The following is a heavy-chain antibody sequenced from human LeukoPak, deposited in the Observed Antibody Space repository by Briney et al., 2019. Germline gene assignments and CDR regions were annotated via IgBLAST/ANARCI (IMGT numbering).Heavy chain of an antibody. CDR3: ARGYSVATTDFDY. V-gene: IGHV4-59*08. CDR1: GGSISSYY. CDR2: IYYSGST. J-gene: IGHJ4*02. D-gene: IGHD5-12*01. Sequence: PSETLSLTCTVSGGSISSYYWSWIRQPPGKGLEWIGYIYYSGSTNYNPSLKSRVTISVDTSKNQFSLKLSSVTAADTAVYYCARGYSVATTDFDYWGQGTLVTVSS.